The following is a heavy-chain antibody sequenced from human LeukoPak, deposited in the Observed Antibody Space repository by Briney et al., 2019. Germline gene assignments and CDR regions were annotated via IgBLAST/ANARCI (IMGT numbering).Heavy chain of an antibody. CDR3: VKWSYCSTTSCYDIMDV. CDR2: ISGGGDST. J-gene: IGHJ6*03. D-gene: IGHD2-2*01. CDR1: GFTFSNYA. V-gene: IGHV3-23*01. Sequence: GGSLRLSCAASGFTFSNYAMSWVRQAPGKGLEWDSAISGGGDSTHYADSVKGRFTISRDNSKNTLFLQMNSLRVEDTAIYYCVKWSYCSTTSCYDIMDVWGKGTTVTVFS.